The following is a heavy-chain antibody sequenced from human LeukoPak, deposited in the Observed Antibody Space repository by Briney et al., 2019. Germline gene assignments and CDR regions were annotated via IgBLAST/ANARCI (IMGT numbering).Heavy chain of an antibody. D-gene: IGHD6-6*01. CDR1: GGSIRSSTDY. CDR2: IYHSGST. J-gene: IGHJ4*02. V-gene: IGHV4-39*07. Sequence: PSETLSLTCTVSGGSIRSSTDYWGWIRQPPGKGLEWIGEIYHSGSTNYNPSLKSRVTISVDKSKNQFSLKLSSVTAADTAVYYCARAVGSIAALKRFDYWGQGTLVTVSS. CDR3: ARAVGSIAALKRFDY.